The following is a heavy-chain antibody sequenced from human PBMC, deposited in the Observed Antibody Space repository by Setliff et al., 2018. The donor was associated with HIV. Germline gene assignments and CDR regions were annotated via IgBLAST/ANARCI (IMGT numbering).Heavy chain of an antibody. D-gene: IGHD1-7*01. Sequence: ASVKVSCKVSGYTLSELSMHWVRQAPGEGLEWMGGIVPVLNRADYAQRFHGRVTITADESTNTVYMELRSLTPEDTAIYYCARKAGTTLHYHYYYMDVWGKGTTVTVSS. CDR2: IVPVLNRA. J-gene: IGHJ6*03. CDR1: GYTLSELS. V-gene: IGHV1-24*01. CDR3: ARKAGTTLHYHYYYMDV.